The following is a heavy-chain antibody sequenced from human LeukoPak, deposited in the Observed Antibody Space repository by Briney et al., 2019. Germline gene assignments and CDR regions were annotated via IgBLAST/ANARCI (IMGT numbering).Heavy chain of an antibody. CDR3: ARGRSSMVRGYYYYYMDV. CDR2: IYYSGSN. V-gene: IGHV4-59*01. CDR1: GGSISSYY. J-gene: IGHJ6*03. D-gene: IGHD3-10*01. Sequence: SETLSLTCTVSGGSISSYYWSWIRQPLGKGLEWVGYIYYSGSNNYDPSLKSRVTISVDTSKNQFSLKLSSVTAADTAVYYCARGRSSMVRGYYYYYMDVWGKGTTVTISS.